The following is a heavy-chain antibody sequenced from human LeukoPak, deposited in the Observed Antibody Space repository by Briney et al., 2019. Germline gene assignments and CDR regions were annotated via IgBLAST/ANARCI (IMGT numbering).Heavy chain of an antibody. V-gene: IGHV3-23*01. Sequence: GGSLRLSCVTSGFTFENYWMTWVRQAPGKGLEWVSAISGSGGSTYYADSVKGRFTISRDNSKNTLYLQMNSLRAEDTAVYYCAKDHLDKLWSQYYFDYWGQGTLVTVSS. J-gene: IGHJ4*02. CDR2: ISGSGGST. CDR3: AKDHLDKLWSQYYFDY. CDR1: GFTFENYW. D-gene: IGHD5-18*01.